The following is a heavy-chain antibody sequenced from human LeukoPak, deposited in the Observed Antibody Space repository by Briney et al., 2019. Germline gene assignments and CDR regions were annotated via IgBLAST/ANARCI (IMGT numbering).Heavy chain of an antibody. V-gene: IGHV5-51*01. CDR1: GYSFTNYW. D-gene: IGHD4-17*01. CDR2: IYPGDSDT. Sequence: GESLKIFCKGFGYSFTNYWIGWVRQMPGKGLEWMGIIYPGDSDTRYSPSFQGQVTISADKSINTAYLQWSSLKASDTAMYYCARPRMTTDRDGETILFYFDYWGQGTLVTVSS. CDR3: ARPRMTTDRDGETILFYFDY. J-gene: IGHJ4*02.